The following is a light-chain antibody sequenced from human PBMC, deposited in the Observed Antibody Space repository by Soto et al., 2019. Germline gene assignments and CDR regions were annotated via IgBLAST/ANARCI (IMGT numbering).Light chain of an antibody. Sequence: QSALTQPASVSGSPGQSITISCTGTSSDVGTYNYVSWYQHHPGKAPKLIIYGVTNRPSGVSNRCSGSKSGNTASLTISGLQAEDEADYYCSSYTSRSFVVFGGGTKLTVL. CDR3: SSYTSRSFVV. CDR1: SSDVGTYNY. CDR2: GVT. V-gene: IGLV2-14*01. J-gene: IGLJ2*01.